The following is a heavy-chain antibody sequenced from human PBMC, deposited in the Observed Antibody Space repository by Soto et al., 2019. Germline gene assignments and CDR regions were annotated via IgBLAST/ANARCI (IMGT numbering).Heavy chain of an antibody. CDR2: INSDGSST. CDR3: ARAGPPEELRYFDWSEFFDY. V-gene: IGHV3-74*01. J-gene: IGHJ4*02. CDR1: GFTFSSYW. D-gene: IGHD3-9*01. Sequence: GGSLRLSCAASGFTFSSYWMHWVRQAPGKGLVWVSRINSDGSSTSYADSVKGRFTISRDNAKNTLYLKMNSLRAEDTAVYYCARAGPPEELRYFDWSEFFDYWGQGTLVTVSS.